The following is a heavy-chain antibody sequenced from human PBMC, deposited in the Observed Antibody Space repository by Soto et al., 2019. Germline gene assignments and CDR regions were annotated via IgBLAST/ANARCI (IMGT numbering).Heavy chain of an antibody. D-gene: IGHD1-1*01. CDR1: GYTFTSYG. Sequence: QVHLVQSGAEVKKPGASVKVSCKASGYTFTSYGITWVRQAPGQGLEWMGWISAHNGNTDYAQKLQGGVIVTRDTSTSTDYMELRSLRSDDTAVYYCARGRYGDYWGQGALVTVSS. CDR2: ISAHNGNT. J-gene: IGHJ4*02. V-gene: IGHV1-18*01. CDR3: ARGRYGDY.